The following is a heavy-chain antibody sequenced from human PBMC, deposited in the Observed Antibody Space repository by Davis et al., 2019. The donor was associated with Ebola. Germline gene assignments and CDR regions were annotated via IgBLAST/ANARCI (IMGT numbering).Heavy chain of an antibody. D-gene: IGHD2-15*01. CDR2: ISYDGSNK. J-gene: IGHJ6*04. CDR1: GFTFSSYG. V-gene: IGHV3-30*03. CDR3: ARDGDIVVVDGMDV. Sequence: GESLKISCAASGFTFSSYGMHWVRQAPGKGLEWVAVISYDGSNKYYADSVKGRFTISRDNSKNSLYLQMNSLRAEDTAVYYCARDGDIVVVDGMDVWGKGTTVTVSS.